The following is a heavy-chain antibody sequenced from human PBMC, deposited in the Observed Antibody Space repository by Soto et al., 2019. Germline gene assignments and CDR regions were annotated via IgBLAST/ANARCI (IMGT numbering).Heavy chain of an antibody. CDR3: ATLRTDILNGYFDF. CDR2: IKTKTEGETT. CDR1: GFIFRKAW. J-gene: IGHJ4*02. V-gene: IGHV3-15*01. D-gene: IGHD3-9*01. Sequence: PGGSLRLSCAASGFIFRKAWMSWVRQAPGKGLEWVGRIKTKTEGETTDYAAPVKGRFTFSRDDSKNMFFLQMNRLRTEDTAVYYCATLRTDILNGYFDFWGQGAPVTVSS.